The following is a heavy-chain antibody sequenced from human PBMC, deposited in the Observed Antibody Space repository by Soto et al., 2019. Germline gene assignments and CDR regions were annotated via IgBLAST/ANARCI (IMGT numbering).Heavy chain of an antibody. CDR2: IIPIFGTA. Sequence: QVKLVQSGAEVKKPGSSVKVSCKASGGTFSSYAISWVRQAPGQGLEWMGGIIPIFGTANYAQKFQGRVTITADESTSTAYMELSSLRSEDTAVYYCARGGITMVRGVIIRAQLDYWGQGTLVTVSS. V-gene: IGHV1-69*01. D-gene: IGHD3-10*01. J-gene: IGHJ4*02. CDR3: ARGGITMVRGVIIRAQLDY. CDR1: GGTFSSYA.